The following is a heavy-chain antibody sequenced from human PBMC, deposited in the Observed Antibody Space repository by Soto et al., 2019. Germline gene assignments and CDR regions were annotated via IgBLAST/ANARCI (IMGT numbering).Heavy chain of an antibody. CDR1: GFTFSSYA. Sequence: GSLRLSCAASGFTFSSYAMSWVRQAPGKGLEWVSAISGSGGSTYYADSVKGRFTISRDNSKNTLYLQMNSLRAEDTAVYYCAKVGXDYGDXVHPLLDYYYYMDVWGKGTTVTVSS. V-gene: IGHV3-23*01. J-gene: IGHJ6*03. D-gene: IGHD4-17*01. CDR2: ISGSGGST. CDR3: AKVGXDYGDXVHPLLDYYYYMDV.